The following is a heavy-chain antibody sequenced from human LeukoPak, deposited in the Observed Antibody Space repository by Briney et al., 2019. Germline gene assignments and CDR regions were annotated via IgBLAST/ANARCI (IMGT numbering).Heavy chain of an antibody. J-gene: IGHJ4*02. CDR2: VYPGDSDS. CDR3: ARHPTMNRADY. Sequence: GESLKISCKGFGYSFTSSWIGWVRQMPGKGLEWMGIVYPGDSDSRYSPSFQGQVTISADESTSTAYLQWSSLKASDTAMYYCARHPTMNRADYWGQGTQVTVSS. CDR1: GYSFTSSW. D-gene: IGHD1/OR15-1a*01. V-gene: IGHV5-51*01.